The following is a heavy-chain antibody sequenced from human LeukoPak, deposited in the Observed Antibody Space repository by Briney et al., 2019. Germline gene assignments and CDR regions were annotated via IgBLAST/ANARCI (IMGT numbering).Heavy chain of an antibody. V-gene: IGHV3-30*18. D-gene: IGHD3-10*01. CDR1: GFTFSSYG. CDR3: AKDGSHGSGSYYEIDY. J-gene: IGHJ4*02. Sequence: PGGSLRLSCAASGFTFSSYGMHWVRQAPGKGLERVAVISYDGSNKYYADSVKGRFTISRDNSKNTLYLQMNSLRAEDTAVYYCAKDGSHGSGSYYEIDYWGQGTLVTVSS. CDR2: ISYDGSNK.